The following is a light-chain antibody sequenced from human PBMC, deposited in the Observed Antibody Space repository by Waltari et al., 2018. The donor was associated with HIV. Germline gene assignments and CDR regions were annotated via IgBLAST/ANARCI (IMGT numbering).Light chain of an antibody. CDR3: QQGNSFPLT. CDR2: SAS. V-gene: IGKV1-12*01. Sequence: DVQMTQSPSSVSASVGDSVTITCRASQGIGRYLAWYQQTPGTAPKLLISSASTLESGVPSRFSGSGSGTDFTLTISSLQPEDFTTYYCQQGNSFPLTFGPGTKVDIK. CDR1: QGIGRY. J-gene: IGKJ3*01.